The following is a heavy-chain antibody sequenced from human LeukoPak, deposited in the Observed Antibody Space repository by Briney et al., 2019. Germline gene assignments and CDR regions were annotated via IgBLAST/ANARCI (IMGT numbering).Heavy chain of an antibody. CDR3: AREGVGHYYYYYYMDV. V-gene: IGHV3-20*04. CDR2: INWNSGST. Sequence: PGGSLRLSCAVSGFTFSGHWMFWVRQAPGKGLEWVSGINWNSGSTDSADSVKGRFTISRDNAVNSLYLQMNSLRAEDTAIYYCAREGVGHYYYYYYMDVWGKGTTVTISS. J-gene: IGHJ6*03. D-gene: IGHD2-8*01. CDR1: GFTFSGHW.